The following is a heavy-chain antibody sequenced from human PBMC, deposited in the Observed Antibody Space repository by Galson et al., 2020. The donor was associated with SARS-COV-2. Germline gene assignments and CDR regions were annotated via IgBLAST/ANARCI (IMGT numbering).Heavy chain of an antibody. J-gene: IGHJ3*02. CDR3: ARGLAVTTPHDAFDI. Sequence: SETLSLTCAVYGGSFSGYYWSWIRQPPGKGLEWIGEINHSGSINYNPSLKSRVTISIDTSKNQFSLKVSSVTAADTAVYYCARGLAVTTPHDAFDIWGQGTMVTVSS. V-gene: IGHV4-34*01. CDR2: INHSGSI. CDR1: GGSFSGYY. D-gene: IGHD4-17*01.